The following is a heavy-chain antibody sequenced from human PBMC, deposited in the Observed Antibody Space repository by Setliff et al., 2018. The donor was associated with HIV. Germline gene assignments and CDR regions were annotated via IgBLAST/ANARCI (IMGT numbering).Heavy chain of an antibody. CDR2: IYYSGET. Sequence: SETLSLTCTVSGGSINNYLWSWIRQSPGRGLEWIGYIYYSGETNYNPSLKSRVTFSVDTSKNQFSLKLSSVTAADSAVYYCARDYYNFQDMWGQGTMVTVSS. V-gene: IGHV4-59*01. J-gene: IGHJ3*02. CDR3: ARDYYNFQDM. D-gene: IGHD3-3*01. CDR1: GGSINNYL.